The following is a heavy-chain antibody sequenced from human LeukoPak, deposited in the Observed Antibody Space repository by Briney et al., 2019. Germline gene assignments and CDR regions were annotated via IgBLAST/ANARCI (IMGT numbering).Heavy chain of an antibody. CDR2: IYDSGST. V-gene: IGHV4-59*08. Sequence: SETLSLTCTVSGGSISSYYWSWIRQPPGKGLEWIGYIYDSGSTNYNPSLKSRVTISVDTSKNQFSLKLNSVTAADTAVYYCARHLYSDSSGYYFKPLYFDYWGQGTLVTVSS. D-gene: IGHD3-22*01. J-gene: IGHJ4*02. CDR1: GGSISSYY. CDR3: ARHLYSDSSGYYFKPLYFDY.